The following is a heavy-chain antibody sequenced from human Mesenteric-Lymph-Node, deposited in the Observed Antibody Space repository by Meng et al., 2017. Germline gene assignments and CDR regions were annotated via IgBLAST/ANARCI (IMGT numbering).Heavy chain of an antibody. V-gene: IGHV3-11*01. Sequence: GESLKISCAASGFTFSDYYMGWIRQAPGKGLEWVSYISHSGTTIYYADSVKGRFTISRDNAKTSLYLQVNSLRAEDTAVYYCTTDVYYGSGSYYQRDFDYWGQGTLVTVSS. CDR1: GFTFSDYY. CDR3: TTDVYYGSGSYYQRDFDY. J-gene: IGHJ4*02. CDR2: ISHSGTTI. D-gene: IGHD3-10*01.